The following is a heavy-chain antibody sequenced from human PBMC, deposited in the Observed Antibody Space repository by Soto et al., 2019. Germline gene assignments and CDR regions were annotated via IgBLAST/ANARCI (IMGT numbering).Heavy chain of an antibody. CDR1: GYNFATHW. CDR2: IKPGGSDL. CDR3: ARQIACFCYF. V-gene: IGHV5-51*01. J-gene: IGHJ4*02. Sequence: GESLKLSCQGSGYNFATHWIGWVRQMPGKGLERMGIIKPGGSDLRYSPSFRGQVTISADAAVNTAYLQWASLKASDTAMYYCARQIACFCYFLGQGTLVTVSS. D-gene: IGHD2-15*01.